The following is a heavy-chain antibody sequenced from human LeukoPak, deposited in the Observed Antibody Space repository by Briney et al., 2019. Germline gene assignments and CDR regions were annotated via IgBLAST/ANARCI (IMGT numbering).Heavy chain of an antibody. J-gene: IGHJ4*02. Sequence: PSETLSLTCTVSGGSISSYYWSWIRRPPGKGLEWIGYIYYSGSTNYNPSLKSRVTISVDTSKNQFSLKLSSVTAADTAVYYCARVDIVVVPAARFYYFDYWGQGTLVTVSS. CDR3: ARVDIVVVPAARFYYFDY. CDR2: IYYSGST. D-gene: IGHD2-2*01. CDR1: GGSISSYY. V-gene: IGHV4-59*01.